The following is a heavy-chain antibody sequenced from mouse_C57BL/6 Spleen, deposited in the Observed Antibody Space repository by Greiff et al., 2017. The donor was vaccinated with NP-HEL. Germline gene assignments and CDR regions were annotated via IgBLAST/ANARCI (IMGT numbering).Heavy chain of an antibody. CDR3: ARREKYYGNPWYFDV. CDR1: GYTFTSYW. D-gene: IGHD1-1*01. V-gene: IGHV1-64*01. J-gene: IGHJ1*03. Sequence: QVQLQQPGAELVKPGASVKLSCKASGYTFTSYWMHWVKQRPGQGLEWIGMIHPNSGSTNYNEKFKSKATLTVDKSSSTAYMQLSSLTSEDSAVYYCARREKYYGNPWYFDVWGTGTTVTVSS. CDR2: IHPNSGST.